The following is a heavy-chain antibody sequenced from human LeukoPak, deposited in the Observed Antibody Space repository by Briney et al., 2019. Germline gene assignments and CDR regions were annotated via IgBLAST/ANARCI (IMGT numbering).Heavy chain of an antibody. D-gene: IGHD2-15*01. CDR2: ISAYNGNT. J-gene: IGHJ4*02. Sequence: ASVKVSCKASGYTFNSYGISWVRQAPGQGLEWMGWISAYNGNTNYAQKLQGRVTMTTDTSTSTAYMELRSLRSDDTAVYYCARGPTCSGGSCYEYYFDYWGQGTLVTVSS. CDR1: GYTFNSYG. CDR3: ARGPTCSGGSCYEYYFDY. V-gene: IGHV1-18*01.